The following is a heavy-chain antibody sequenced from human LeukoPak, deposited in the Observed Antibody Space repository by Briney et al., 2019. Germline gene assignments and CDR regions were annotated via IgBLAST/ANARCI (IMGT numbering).Heavy chain of an antibody. Sequence: ASVKVSCKASGYTLTGSYMHWVRQAPGQDLEWMGWINPNIGGTNYAQKFQGRVTMTRDTSISTAYMELSRLRSDDTAVYYCAREGVYCSSTSCPFDYWGQGTLVTVSS. CDR3: AREGVYCSSTSCPFDY. D-gene: IGHD2-2*01. CDR1: GYTLTGSY. J-gene: IGHJ4*02. V-gene: IGHV1-2*02. CDR2: INPNIGGT.